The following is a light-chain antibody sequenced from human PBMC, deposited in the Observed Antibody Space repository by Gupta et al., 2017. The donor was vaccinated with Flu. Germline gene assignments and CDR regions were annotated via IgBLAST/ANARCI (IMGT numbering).Light chain of an antibody. CDR2: WAS. J-gene: IGKJ1*01. Sequence: DIVMTQSPDSLAVSLGERATINCKSSQSVLYSSKNKNYLAWYQQKPGQPPKLLIYWASTRESGVPDSFSGSGSGTDFTLTISSRQAEDVAVYYCQQQHSTPWTFGQGTKVEIK. CDR1: QSVLYSSKNKNY. CDR3: QQQHSTPWT. V-gene: IGKV4-1*01.